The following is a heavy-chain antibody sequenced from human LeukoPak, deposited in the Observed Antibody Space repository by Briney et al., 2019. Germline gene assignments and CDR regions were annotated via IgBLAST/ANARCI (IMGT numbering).Heavy chain of an antibody. CDR3: ARESRDAFDI. CDR2: IWYDGSDK. Sequence: GRSLRLSCAASGITFSSYGMHWVRQAPGKGLEWVAVIWYDGSDKYYVDSVKGRFTISRDNSKNTLYLQMNSLRAADTAFYYCARESRDAFDIWGRGTMVTVSS. CDR1: GITFSSYG. J-gene: IGHJ3*02. V-gene: IGHV3-33*01.